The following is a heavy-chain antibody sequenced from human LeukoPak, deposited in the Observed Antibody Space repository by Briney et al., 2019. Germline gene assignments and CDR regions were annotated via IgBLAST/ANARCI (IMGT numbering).Heavy chain of an antibody. Sequence: SETLSLTCTVSGGSISSSSYYWGWIRQPPGKGLEWIGSIYYSGSTYYNPSLKSRVTISVDTSKNQFSLKLSSVTAADTAVYYCARRGSSHRSRNFDYWGQGTLVTVSS. CDR3: ARRGSSHRSRNFDY. J-gene: IGHJ4*02. V-gene: IGHV4-39*01. D-gene: IGHD6-13*01. CDR2: IYYSGST. CDR1: GGSISSSSYY.